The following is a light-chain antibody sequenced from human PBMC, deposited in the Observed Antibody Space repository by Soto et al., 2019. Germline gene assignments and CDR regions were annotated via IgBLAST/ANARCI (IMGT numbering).Light chain of an antibody. V-gene: IGKV3-20*01. J-gene: IGKJ2*01. Sequence: EVVLTQSPGTLSLSPGERATLSCRASQSIINNYLAWYQQRPGQAPRLLIYGSSDRATGIPGGFSGSGSGTDFTLTISRLEPEDFAVYYYEQYGSSPPFTFGQGTKVEI. CDR1: QSIINNY. CDR3: EQYGSSPPFT. CDR2: GSS.